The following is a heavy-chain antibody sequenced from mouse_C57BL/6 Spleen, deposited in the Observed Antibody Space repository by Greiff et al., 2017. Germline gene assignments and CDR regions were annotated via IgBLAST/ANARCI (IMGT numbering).Heavy chain of an antibody. Sequence: EVMLVESGGDLVKPGGSLKLSCAASGFTFSSYGMSWVRQTPDKRLEWVATISSGGSYTYYPDSVKGRFTISRDNAKNTLYLQMSSLKSEDTAMYYCARRDYYGSPYAMDYWGQGTSVTVSS. V-gene: IGHV5-6*02. D-gene: IGHD1-1*01. CDR2: ISSGGSYT. CDR3: ARRDYYGSPYAMDY. J-gene: IGHJ4*01. CDR1: GFTFSSYG.